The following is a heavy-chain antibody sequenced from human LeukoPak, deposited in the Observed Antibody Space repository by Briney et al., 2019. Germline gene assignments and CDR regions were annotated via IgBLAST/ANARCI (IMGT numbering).Heavy chain of an antibody. J-gene: IGHJ3*02. CDR2: IGSSGSHI. D-gene: IGHD2-15*01. V-gene: IGHV3-21*01. CDR1: GFTFSSYS. Sequence: GRSLRLSCAASGFTFSSYSMNWVRQAPGKGLEWVSSIGSSGSHIYYADSVTGRFTISRDNARNSLYLQVNSLRAEDTAVYYCASNYIGAFDIWGQGTMVTVSS. CDR3: ASNYIGAFDI.